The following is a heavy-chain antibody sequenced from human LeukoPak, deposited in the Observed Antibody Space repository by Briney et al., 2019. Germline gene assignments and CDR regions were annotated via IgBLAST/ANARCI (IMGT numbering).Heavy chain of an antibody. Sequence: SETLSLTCAVYGVSFSGYYWSWIRQPPGKGREWMGEINHSGRTNYNPSLKSRVTISVDTSKNQFSLKLSSVTAADTAVYYCASASTYYYDSSANPDAFDIWGQGTMVTVSS. V-gene: IGHV4-34*01. CDR2: INHSGRT. D-gene: IGHD3-22*01. CDR1: GVSFSGYY. CDR3: ASASTYYYDSSANPDAFDI. J-gene: IGHJ3*02.